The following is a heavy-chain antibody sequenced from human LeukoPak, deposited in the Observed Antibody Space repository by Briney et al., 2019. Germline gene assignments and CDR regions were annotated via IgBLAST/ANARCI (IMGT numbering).Heavy chain of an antibody. J-gene: IGHJ4*02. CDR2: INAYSGDT. CDR3: ARDGRYNLNYADY. D-gene: IGHD1-20*01. V-gene: IGHV1-18*01. Sequence: ASVKVSCKASGYTFTNYGISWVRQAPGQGLEGMGWINAYSGDTNYAQKLQGRVTMTTDTSTSTVYMELRSLRSDATAVYYCARDGRYNLNYADYWGQGTLVTVSS. CDR1: GYTFTNYG.